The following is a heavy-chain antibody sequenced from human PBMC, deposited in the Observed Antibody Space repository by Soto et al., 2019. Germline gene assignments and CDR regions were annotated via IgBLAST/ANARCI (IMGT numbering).Heavy chain of an antibody. CDR2: IRAYNGNT. V-gene: IGHV1-18*01. CDR1: GYTFTSYG. CDR3: XRDLPTMDV. J-gene: IGHJ6*02. Sequence: QVQLVQSGAEVKKPGASVKVSCKASGYTFTSYGISWVRQAPGQGLEWMGWIRAYNGNTNYAQKLQGRVTMTTDTXXXXXXXXXXXXXXXXXXXXXXXRDLPTMDVWGQGTTVTVSS.